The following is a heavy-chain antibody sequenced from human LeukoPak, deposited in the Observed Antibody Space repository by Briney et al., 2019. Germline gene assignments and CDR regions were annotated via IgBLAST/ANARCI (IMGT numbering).Heavy chain of an antibody. CDR2: IYTSGST. V-gene: IGHV4-61*02. CDR1: GGSISSGSYY. Sequence: PSQTLSLTCTVSGGSISSGSYYWSWIQQPAGKGLEWIGRIYTSGSTNYNPSLKSRVTISVDTSKNQFSLKLSSVTAADTAVYYCARWAYYGSGSYYNPSDYWGQGTLVTVSS. J-gene: IGHJ4*02. D-gene: IGHD3-10*01. CDR3: ARWAYYGSGSYYNPSDY.